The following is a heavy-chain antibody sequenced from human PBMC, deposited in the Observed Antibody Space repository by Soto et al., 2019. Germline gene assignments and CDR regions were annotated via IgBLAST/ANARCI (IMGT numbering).Heavy chain of an antibody. J-gene: IGHJ4*02. V-gene: IGHV1-69*06. D-gene: IGHD3-22*01. CDR3: ARGLRRTYYYDSGDY. CDR1: GGTFSSYA. Sequence: PAKVSCKASGGTFSSYAISWVRQAPGQGLEWMGGIIPIFGTANYAQKFQGRVTISVDTSKNQFSLKLSSVTAADTAVYYCARGLRRTYYYDSGDYWGQGTLVTVTS. CDR2: IIPIFGTA.